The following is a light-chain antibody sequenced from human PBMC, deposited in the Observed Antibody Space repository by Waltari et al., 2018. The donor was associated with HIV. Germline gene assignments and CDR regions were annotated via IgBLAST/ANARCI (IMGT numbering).Light chain of an antibody. Sequence: HSALTQPASVSGSPGQSITISCTGTSNDVGDYNFVSWYQQHPGKAPKLMIYDVSNRPSGASSRFSGSKSGNTASLTISGLQAEDESDYYCSSYTSTSTLVFGGGTKLTVL. J-gene: IGLJ3*02. CDR1: SNDVGDYNF. V-gene: IGLV2-14*03. CDR3: SSYTSTSTLV. CDR2: DVS.